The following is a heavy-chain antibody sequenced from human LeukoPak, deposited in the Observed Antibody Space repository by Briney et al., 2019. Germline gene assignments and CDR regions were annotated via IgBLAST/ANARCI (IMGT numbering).Heavy chain of an antibody. D-gene: IGHD2-2*01. CDR3: ASGTTDIVVVPATLRNYYFDY. CDR2: IIPMFGTA. Sequence: GASVKVSCKASGGTFSSYAISWVRQAPGQGLEWMGGIIPMFGTAKYAQKFQGRVTITADKSTSTAYMELSSLRSEDTAVYYCASGTTDIVVVPATLRNYYFDYWGQETLVTVSS. J-gene: IGHJ4*02. V-gene: IGHV1-69*06. CDR1: GGTFSSYA.